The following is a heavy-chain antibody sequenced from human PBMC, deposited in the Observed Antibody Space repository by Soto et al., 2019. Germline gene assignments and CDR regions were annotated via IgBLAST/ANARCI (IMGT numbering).Heavy chain of an antibody. CDR2: IYHSGST. CDR1: GGSISSGGYS. J-gene: IGHJ5*02. CDR3: AGDDALLDSSGSYYKWFDP. Sequence: SETLSLTCAVSGGSISSGGYSWSWIRQPPGKGLEWIGYIYHSGSTYYNPSLKSRVTISVDRSKNQFSLKLSSVTAADTAVYYCAGDDALLDSSGSYYKWFDPWGQGTLVTVSS. D-gene: IGHD3-22*01. V-gene: IGHV4-30-2*01.